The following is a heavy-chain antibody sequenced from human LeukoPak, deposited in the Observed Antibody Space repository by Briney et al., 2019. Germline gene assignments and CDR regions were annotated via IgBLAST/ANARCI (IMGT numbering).Heavy chain of an antibody. J-gene: IGHJ3*02. CDR3: AREVIGYCSSTSCYDDI. D-gene: IGHD2-2*01. Sequence: ASVKVSCKASGYTFTGYYMHWVRQAPGQGLEWMGWINPNSGGTNYAQKFQGRITMTRDTSISTAYMELSRLRSDDTAVYYCAREVIGYCSSTSCYDDIWGQGTMVTVSS. CDR1: GYTFTGYY. V-gene: IGHV1-2*02. CDR2: INPNSGGT.